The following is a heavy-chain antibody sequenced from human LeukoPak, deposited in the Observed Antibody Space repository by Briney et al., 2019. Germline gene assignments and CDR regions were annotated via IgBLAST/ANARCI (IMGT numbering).Heavy chain of an antibody. V-gene: IGHV4-59*11. CDR2: ISYSGST. CDR3: ARDIISEYSRSHSHFDP. CDR1: GGSISSQY. D-gene: IGHD6-6*01. Sequence: SETLSLTCTVSGGSISSQYWSWIRQPPGKGLEWIGYISYSGSTSYNPSLKRRVTISVDTSKSQFSLRLRSVTAADTAVYYCARDIISEYSRSHSHFDPWGQGTLVTVSS. J-gene: IGHJ5*02.